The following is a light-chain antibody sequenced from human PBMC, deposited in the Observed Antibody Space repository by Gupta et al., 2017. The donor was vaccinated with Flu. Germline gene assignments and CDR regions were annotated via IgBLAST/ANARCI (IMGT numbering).Light chain of an antibody. J-gene: IGKJ2*01. CDR3: KQLKHSPHT. CDR2: LAS. V-gene: IGKV1-9*01. Sequence: RVTSTCLLSTGSNNYLAWYQQKPGKAPPLLIYLASSLESGVPYRFSGSASGTIFTLKISSLEPEDFATYYCKQLKHSPHTFGQGTKLEIK. CDR1: TGSNNY.